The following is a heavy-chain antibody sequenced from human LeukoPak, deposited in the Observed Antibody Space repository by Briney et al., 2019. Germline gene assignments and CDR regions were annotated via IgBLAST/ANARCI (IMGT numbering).Heavy chain of an antibody. D-gene: IGHD1-1*01. Sequence: SETLSLTYAVYGGSFSTYYWSWIRQSPGKGLEWIAEINHRGGTNYNPSVKSRVTISVDTSKNQFSLKVRSLTAADTAVYYCARGPTISETGYFDFWGQGTLVTVSS. V-gene: IGHV4-34*01. J-gene: IGHJ4*03. CDR2: INHRGGT. CDR3: ARGPTISETGYFDF. CDR1: GGSFSTYY.